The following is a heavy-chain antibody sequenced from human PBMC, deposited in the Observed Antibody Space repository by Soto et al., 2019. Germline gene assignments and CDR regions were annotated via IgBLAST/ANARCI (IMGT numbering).Heavy chain of an antibody. CDR1: GYTFTSYG. CDR2: ISAYNSNT. CDR3: GRDQSGTGYYVDWFDP. J-gene: IGHJ5*02. Sequence: ASVKVSCKASGYTFTSYGISWVRQAPGQGLEWLGWISAYNSNTNYAQKLQGRVTMTTDTSTSTANMELTSLRSDDTAVYYCGRDQSGTGYYVDWFDPWGQGTLVTVSS. V-gene: IGHV1-18*01. D-gene: IGHD3-10*02.